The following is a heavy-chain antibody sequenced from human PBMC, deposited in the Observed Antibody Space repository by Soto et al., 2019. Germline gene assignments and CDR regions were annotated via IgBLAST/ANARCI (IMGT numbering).Heavy chain of an antibody. J-gene: IGHJ6*02. V-gene: IGHV1-46*01. D-gene: IGHD3-22*01. CDR3: ARDRTESSGWSYYYYGMDV. CDR1: GYTFTSYY. Sequence: ASVKVSCKASGYTFTSYYMHWVRQAPGQGLEWMGIINPSGGSTSYAQKFQGRVTMTRDTSTSTVYMELSSLRSEDTAVYYCARDRTESSGWSYYYYGMDVWGQGTRVTVSS. CDR2: INPSGGST.